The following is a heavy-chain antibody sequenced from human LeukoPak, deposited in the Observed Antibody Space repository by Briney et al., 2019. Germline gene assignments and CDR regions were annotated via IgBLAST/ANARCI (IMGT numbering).Heavy chain of an antibody. D-gene: IGHD1-26*01. Sequence: ASVKVSCKASGFTFSTSAVQWVRQARGQRLEWIGWIVVGSGDTKYAQELQGRLTITRDMSTNTAYMELSSLRSEDTAVYYCAAERYSDSCCWFDPWCQGTLVTVSS. V-gene: IGHV1-58*01. CDR3: AAERYSDSCCWFDP. CDR2: IVVGSGDT. J-gene: IGHJ5*02. CDR1: GFTFSTSA.